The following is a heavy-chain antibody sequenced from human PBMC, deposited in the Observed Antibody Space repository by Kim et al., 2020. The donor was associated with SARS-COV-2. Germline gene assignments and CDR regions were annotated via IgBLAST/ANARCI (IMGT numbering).Heavy chain of an antibody. J-gene: IGHJ6*02. Sequence: GGSLRLSCAASGFAMSSYGMHWVRQAPGKGLEWVSLIWYDGGNKYYADSVKGRFTISRDNSKNTLYLQMNSLRAEDTAVYYCARDYAGYFKGLDVWGQGNTVTVSS. CDR1: GFAMSSYG. V-gene: IGHV3-33*01. CDR2: IWYDGGNK. CDR3: ARDYAGYFKGLDV. D-gene: IGHD3-9*01.